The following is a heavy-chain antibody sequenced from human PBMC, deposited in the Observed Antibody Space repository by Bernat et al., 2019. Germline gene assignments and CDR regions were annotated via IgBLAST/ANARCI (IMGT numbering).Heavy chain of an antibody. D-gene: IGHD5-12*01. CDR1: GFTFSSYG. Sequence: QVQLVESGGGVVQPGRSLRLSCAASGFTFSSYGMHWVRQAPGKGLAWVAVIWYDGSNKYYADSVKGRFTISRDNSKNTLYLQMNSLRAEDTAVYYCARGPLGVATIFHYYYYMDVWGKGTTVTVSS. V-gene: IGHV3-33*01. CDR3: ARGPLGVATIFHYYYYMDV. CDR2: IWYDGSNK. J-gene: IGHJ6*03.